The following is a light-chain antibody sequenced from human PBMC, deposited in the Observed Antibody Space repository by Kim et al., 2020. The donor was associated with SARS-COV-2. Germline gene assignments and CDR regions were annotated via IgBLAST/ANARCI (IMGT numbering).Light chain of an antibody. Sequence: SSELTQDPAVSVALGQTVRITCQGDSLRSYYATWYQQKPGPAPILVIYGKNNRPSGIPDRLSGSSSGNTASLTITGTQAGDEADYYCNSRDSNDNVVFGGGTKLTVL. J-gene: IGLJ2*01. V-gene: IGLV3-19*01. CDR1: SLRSYY. CDR3: NSRDSNDNVV. CDR2: GKN.